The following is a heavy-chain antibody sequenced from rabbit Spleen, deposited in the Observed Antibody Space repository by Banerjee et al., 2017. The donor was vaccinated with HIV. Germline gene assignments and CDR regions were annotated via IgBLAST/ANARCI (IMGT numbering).Heavy chain of an antibody. J-gene: IGHJ6*01. Sequence: QSLEESGGDLVKPGASLTLTCIASGVSFSGNSYMCWIRQAPGKGLEWIACIDSGSSGFTYFANWANDRFTISKTSSTTVTLQMTSLTAADTATYFCARDTSSSFSSYGMDLWGPGTLVTVS. D-gene: IGHD1-1*01. V-gene: IGHV1S40*01. CDR1: GVSFSGNSY. CDR3: ARDTSSSFSSYGMDL. CDR2: IDSGSSGFT.